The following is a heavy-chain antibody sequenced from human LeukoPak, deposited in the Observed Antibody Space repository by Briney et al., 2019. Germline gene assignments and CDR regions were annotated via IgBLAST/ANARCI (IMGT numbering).Heavy chain of an antibody. CDR1: GFTFSNYG. J-gene: IGHJ6*02. Sequence: GSLRLSCAASGFTFSNYGMHWVRQAPGKGLEWVSVISYDGSTKYYADSVKGRFTISRDNAKNTLYVQMNSLRADDTAVYYCAKDKDFWSGYYRGVPYFYGLDVWGQGTTVTVFS. CDR3: AKDKDFWSGYYRGVPYFYGLDV. V-gene: IGHV3-30*18. CDR2: ISYDGSTK. D-gene: IGHD3-3*01.